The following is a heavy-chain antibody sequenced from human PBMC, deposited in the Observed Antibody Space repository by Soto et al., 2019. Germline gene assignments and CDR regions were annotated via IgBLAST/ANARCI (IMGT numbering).Heavy chain of an antibody. D-gene: IGHD3-22*01. V-gene: IGHV1-69*13. Sequence: ASVKVSCKASGGTFSSYAISWVRQAPGQGLEWMGGIIPIFGTANYAQKFQGRVTITADESTSTAYMELSSLRSEDTAVYYCARGWSDYDSSGPSDYWGQGTLVTVSS. J-gene: IGHJ4*02. CDR2: IIPIFGTA. CDR1: GGTFSSYA. CDR3: ARGWSDYDSSGPSDY.